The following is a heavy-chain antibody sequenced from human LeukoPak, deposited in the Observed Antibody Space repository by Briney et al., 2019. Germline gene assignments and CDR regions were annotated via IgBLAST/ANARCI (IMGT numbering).Heavy chain of an antibody. CDR2: MYSRGDT. CDR1: GFTVSDNY. D-gene: IGHD6-13*01. V-gene: IGHV3-53*01. J-gene: IGHJ5*02. CDR3: ARDAPQVPAAGVLAS. Sequence: TGGSLRLSCAASGFTVSDNYMSWVRQAPGKGLEWVSVMYSRGDTYYANSVKGRFTFSRDISKNTLYLQMNGLRTEDTAMYYCARDAPQVPAAGVLASWGLGTLVIVSS.